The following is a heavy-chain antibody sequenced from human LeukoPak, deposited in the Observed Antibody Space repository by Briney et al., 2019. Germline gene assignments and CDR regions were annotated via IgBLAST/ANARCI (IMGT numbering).Heavy chain of an antibody. D-gene: IGHD2-2*01. CDR1: GFTFSSYA. CDR3: ARGMGYCSSTSCYLPLDH. J-gene: IGHJ4*02. Sequence: GGSLRLSCAASGFTFSSYALSWVRQAPGKGLEWVSVIYSGGSTYYADSVKGRFTLSRDNSKNTLYLQMNCLRPDDTAVYYCARGMGYCSSTSCYLPLDHWGQGAPVIVSS. CDR2: IYSGGST. V-gene: IGHV3-66*02.